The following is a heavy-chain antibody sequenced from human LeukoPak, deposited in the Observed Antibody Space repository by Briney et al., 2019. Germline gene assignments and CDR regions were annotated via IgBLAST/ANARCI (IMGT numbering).Heavy chain of an antibody. CDR3: AGATPSFDY. CDR2: ICYSVST. Sequence: SETLSLTCAVSGVTISSYYMSWVRQPPGKGLEWIGGICYSVSTNSNPSLTSRVTISVDTSKNQFSLKLISVTAADTAVYYCAGATPSFDYWGQGALVTVSS. CDR1: GVTISSYY. V-gene: IGHV4-59*08. J-gene: IGHJ4*02.